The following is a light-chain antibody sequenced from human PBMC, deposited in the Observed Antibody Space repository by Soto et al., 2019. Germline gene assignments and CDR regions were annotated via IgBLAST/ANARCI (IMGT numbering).Light chain of an antibody. CDR1: QDIFSW. CDR3: QQYNDYPWT. CDR2: KAS. V-gene: IGKV1-5*03. J-gene: IGKJ1*01. Sequence: DLQMTQSPSTLSASVGDRVTIACRASQDIFSWLAWYQQKPEKAPNLLIYKASSLESGVPSRFSGSGSGTEFTLTINSLQPDDFAIYYCQQYNDYPWTFGQGTKVEIK.